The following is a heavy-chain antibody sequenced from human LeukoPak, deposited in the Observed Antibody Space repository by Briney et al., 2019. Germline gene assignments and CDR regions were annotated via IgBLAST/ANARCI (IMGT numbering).Heavy chain of an antibody. V-gene: IGHV5-51*01. CDR2: IYPGDSET. CDR1: GYRFTTDY. D-gene: IGHD3-22*01. CDR3: ARQAYGSHFDAFDI. Sequence: PGESLKISCKASGYRFTTDYIGWVRQMPGKGLEWMGIIYPGDSETNYSPSFQGQVSMSVDKSITTAYLQWSSLKASDTAIYYCARQAYGSHFDAFDIWGQGTMVTVSS. J-gene: IGHJ3*02.